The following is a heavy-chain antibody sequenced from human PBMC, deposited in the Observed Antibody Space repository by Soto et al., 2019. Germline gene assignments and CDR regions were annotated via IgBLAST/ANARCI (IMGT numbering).Heavy chain of an antibody. CDR3: ARDYRPTYHYDSSGYFPPTYFDS. J-gene: IGHJ4*02. CDR1: CGSISSGDYY. V-gene: IGHV4-30-4*01. D-gene: IGHD3-22*01. Sequence: SDTLSITFTVSCGSISSGDYYWIFISQSPWKGLDWIGYITYRARTNYNPSLQSRVAMSVDTSKNLFSLRLTSVTAADTAVYYCARDYRPTYHYDSSGYFPPTYFDSWGQGALVTVSS. CDR2: ITYRART.